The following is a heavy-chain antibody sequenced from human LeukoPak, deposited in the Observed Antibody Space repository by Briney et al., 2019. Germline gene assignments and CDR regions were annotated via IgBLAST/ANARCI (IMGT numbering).Heavy chain of an antibody. D-gene: IGHD4-17*01. J-gene: IGHJ4*02. CDR2: NYYTGIT. CDR1: VGPISRFH. Sequence: SDPLSLTCTVCVGPISRFHWTWTRQPTGKGLEWIGYNYYTGITNYNLSLESRVTMSLDTSKAQFSLRLSSVTAADTAVYCCARDKGTTMTSWSNLDYWGEGTLVTVSS. CDR3: ARDKGTTMTSWSNLDY. V-gene: IGHV4-59*01.